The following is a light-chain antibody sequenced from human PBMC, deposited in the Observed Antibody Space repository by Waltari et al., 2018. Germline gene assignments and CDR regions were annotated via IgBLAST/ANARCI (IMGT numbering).Light chain of an antibody. CDR3: QSADSSGTYVV. J-gene: IGLJ2*01. CDR2: NDI. Sequence: SSELPPPPSVSVSPGQAARITCSGDALPQRYAHWYRQKPGQAPVLVIYNDIVRPSGIPERFSGSRSGTTVTLTISGVQAEDEADYYCQSADSSGTYVVFGGGTKLTVL. CDR1: ALPQRY. V-gene: IGLV3-25*03.